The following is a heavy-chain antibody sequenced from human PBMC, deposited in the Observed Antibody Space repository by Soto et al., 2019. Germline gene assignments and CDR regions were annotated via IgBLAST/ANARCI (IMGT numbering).Heavy chain of an antibody. J-gene: IGHJ4*02. CDR1: GFTFSSNW. CDR3: ARDGEGF. V-gene: IGHV3-74*03. CDR2: INTDGSET. Sequence: HPGGSLRLSCSASGFTFSSNWMHWVRRVPGRGLVWVSRINTDGSETTYEDPVEGRFTISRDNAKNMLYLQMNSLRAEDTAVYYCARDGEGFWGQGTLVTVSS. D-gene: IGHD2-21*01.